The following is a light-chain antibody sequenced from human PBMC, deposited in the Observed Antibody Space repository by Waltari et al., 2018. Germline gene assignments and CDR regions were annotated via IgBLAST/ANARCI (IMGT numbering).Light chain of an antibody. Sequence: DIQMTQSPSFLSASVGDRVIITCRASQNIANYLNWYQQKPGTAPKLLIFAASKLQTGVPSRFSGSGSGRDFTLTISGLQVEDFAIFYCQQSSASPYTFGQGTKLEIK. CDR2: AAS. CDR3: QQSSASPYT. V-gene: IGKV1-39*01. J-gene: IGKJ2*01. CDR1: QNIANY.